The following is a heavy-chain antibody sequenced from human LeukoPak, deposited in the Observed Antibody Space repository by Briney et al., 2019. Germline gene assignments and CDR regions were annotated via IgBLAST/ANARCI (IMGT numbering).Heavy chain of an antibody. J-gene: IGHJ1*01. CDR1: GFTFSSYD. CDR2: IGSSGGST. Sequence: GGSLRLSCAASGFTFSSYDMSWVRQAPGKGLEWVSVIGSSGGSTYYADSVKGRFTISRDNSKNTLYLQMNSLRAEDTAVYYCAKMEVVTADDKYFQYWGQGTLVTVSS. CDR3: AKMEVVTADDKYFQY. V-gene: IGHV3-23*01. D-gene: IGHD2-21*02.